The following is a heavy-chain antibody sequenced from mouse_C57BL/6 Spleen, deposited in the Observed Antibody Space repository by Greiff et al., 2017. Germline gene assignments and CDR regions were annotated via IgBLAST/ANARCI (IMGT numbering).Heavy chain of an antibody. CDR3: AREGGTSGSFDV. V-gene: IGHV5-4*01. D-gene: IGHD5-1*01. CDR1: GFTFSSYA. Sequence: EVQVVESGGGLVKPGGSLKLSCAASGFTFSSYAMSWVRQTPEKRLEWVATISDGGSYTYYPDNVKGRFTISRDNAKNNLYLQMSHLKSEDTAMYYCAREGGTSGSFDVWGTGTTVTVSS. CDR2: ISDGGSYT. J-gene: IGHJ1*03.